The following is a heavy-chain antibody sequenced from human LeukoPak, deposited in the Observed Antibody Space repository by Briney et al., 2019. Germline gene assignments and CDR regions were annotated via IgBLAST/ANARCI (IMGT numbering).Heavy chain of an antibody. V-gene: IGHV4-59*01. Sequence: SETLSLTCTVSGGSISSYYWSWIRQPPGKGLEWIGYIYYSGSTNYNPSLKSRVTISVDTSKNQFSLKLSSVSAADTAVYYCARVPRRDYYYGMDVWGQGTTVTVSS. CDR3: ARVPRRDYYYGMDV. CDR2: IYYSGST. CDR1: GGSISSYY. J-gene: IGHJ6*02.